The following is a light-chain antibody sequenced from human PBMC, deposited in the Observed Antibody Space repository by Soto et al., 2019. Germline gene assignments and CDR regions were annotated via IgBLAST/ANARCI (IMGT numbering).Light chain of an antibody. CDR2: KAS. Sequence: DIQMTQPPSTLSGSVGDRVTITCRAGQTISSWLAWYQQKPGKAPKLLIYKASTLKSGVPSRFSGSGSGTEFTLTISSLQPDDFATYYCQHYNSYSEAFGQGTKVDIK. V-gene: IGKV1-5*03. CDR3: QHYNSYSEA. J-gene: IGKJ1*01. CDR1: QTISSW.